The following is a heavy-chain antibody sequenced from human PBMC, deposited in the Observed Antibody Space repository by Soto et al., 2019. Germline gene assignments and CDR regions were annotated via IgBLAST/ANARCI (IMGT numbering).Heavy chain of an antibody. D-gene: IGHD3-10*01. CDR3: AKGKSTGDIDWFDP. V-gene: IGHV3-33*03. Sequence: GGSLRLSCAASGFTFSSYGMHWVRQAPGKGLEWVAVIWYDGSNKYYADSVKGRFTIPRDNSKNCLYLQMNSLGVEDTAMYFCAKGKSTGDIDWFDPWGQGSLVTVS. CDR2: IWYDGSNK. J-gene: IGHJ5*02. CDR1: GFTFSSYG.